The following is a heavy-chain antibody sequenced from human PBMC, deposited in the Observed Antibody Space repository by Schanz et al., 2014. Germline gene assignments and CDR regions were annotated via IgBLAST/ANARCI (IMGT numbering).Heavy chain of an antibody. V-gene: IGHV3-30*18. Sequence: QVQLVESGGGVVQPERSLRLSCAASGFNFANHAIHWVRQGQGNGLQWVAVISSDGSKKLYADSVKARFTISRDNSKNSVSMQMDSLRTEDTAEYLSAKDLQSNSGNYYSCYFDSWGPGALVTVSS. J-gene: IGHJ4*02. CDR3: AKDLQSNSGNYYSCYFDS. CDR2: ISSDGSKK. D-gene: IGHD3-10*01. CDR1: GFNFANHA.